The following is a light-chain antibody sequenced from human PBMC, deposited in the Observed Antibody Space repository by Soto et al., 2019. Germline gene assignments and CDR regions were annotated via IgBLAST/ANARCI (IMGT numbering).Light chain of an antibody. J-gene: IGLJ3*02. CDR1: SSDVGYSNY. CDR2: DVS. V-gene: IGLV2-11*01. Sequence: QSVLTQPRSVSGSPGQSVTISCTGTSSDVGYSNYVSWYQQHPGKAPKLIIYDVSKRPSGVPDRFSGSKSGNTASLTISGLQAEDEADYHCCSYAGTHWVFGGGTKVTVL. CDR3: CSYAGTHWV.